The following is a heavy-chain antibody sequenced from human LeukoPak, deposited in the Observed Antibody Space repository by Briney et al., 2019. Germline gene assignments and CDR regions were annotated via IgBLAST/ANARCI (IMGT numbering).Heavy chain of an antibody. CDR1: GFTFSSYG. Sequence: GGSLRLSCAASGFTFSSYGMHWVRQAPGKGLEWVAVISYDGSNKYYADSVKGRFTISRDNSKNTLYLQMNSLRAEDTAVYYCAKDGRITISSYWGQGTLVTVSS. V-gene: IGHV3-30*18. J-gene: IGHJ4*02. D-gene: IGHD3-3*01. CDR2: ISYDGSNK. CDR3: AKDGRITISSY.